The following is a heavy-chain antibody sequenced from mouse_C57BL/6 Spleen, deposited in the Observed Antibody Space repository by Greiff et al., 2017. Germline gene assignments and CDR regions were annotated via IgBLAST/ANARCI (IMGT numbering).Heavy chain of an antibody. V-gene: IGHV1-64*01. CDR1: GYTFTSYW. CDR3: SRRTTVVDFDY. Sequence: QVQLQQPGAELVKPGASVKLSCKASGYTFTSYWMHWVKQRPGQGLEWIGMIHPNSGSTNYNEKFKSKATLTVDKSSSTAYMQLISLTSEDSAVYYCSRRTTVVDFDYWGQGTTLTVSS. CDR2: IHPNSGST. D-gene: IGHD1-1*01. J-gene: IGHJ2*01.